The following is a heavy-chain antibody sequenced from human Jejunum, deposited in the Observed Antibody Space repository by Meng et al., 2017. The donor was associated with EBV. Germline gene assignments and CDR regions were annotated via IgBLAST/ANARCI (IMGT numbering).Heavy chain of an antibody. CDR1: GASITDYN. Sequence: QVHPQESGPVLVKPAETLSLTCTVSGASITDYNWSWIRLSPGEGLEWIGYISSGGFTNPNPSLKSRVAMSADTSKNQISLKLTSVTTADTAFYYCARAYYYGSGNYAWFGPWGPGTLVTVSS. D-gene: IGHD3-10*01. V-gene: IGHV4-59*01. CDR2: ISSGGFT. J-gene: IGHJ5*02. CDR3: ARAYYYGSGNYAWFGP.